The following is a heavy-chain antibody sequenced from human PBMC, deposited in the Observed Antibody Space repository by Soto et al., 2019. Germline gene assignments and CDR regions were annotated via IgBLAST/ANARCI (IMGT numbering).Heavy chain of an antibody. CDR2: VFPSGST. V-gene: IGHV4-34*12. J-gene: IGHJ6*02. D-gene: IGHD5-12*01. Sequence: QVHLQLWGAGLLKPSETLSLTCAVYGGSFSNYYWTWIRQSPGKGLEWIGEVFPSGSTNYNPSLQGRVSISVDTSKNQFSLKLNSVTVADTAVYFCARASPIRGFFGVDVWGQGSTVTVSS. CDR3: ARASPIRGFFGVDV. CDR1: GGSFSNYY.